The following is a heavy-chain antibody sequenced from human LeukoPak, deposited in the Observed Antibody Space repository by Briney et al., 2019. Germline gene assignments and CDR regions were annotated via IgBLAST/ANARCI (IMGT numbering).Heavy chain of an antibody. CDR3: AKDRGSGFVVVIANHFDY. J-gene: IGHJ4*02. CDR2: ISYDGSNK. CDR1: GFTFSSYG. D-gene: IGHD2-21*01. V-gene: IGHV3-30*18. Sequence: GRSLRLSCAASGFTFSSYGMHWVRQAPGKGLEWVAVISYDGSNKYYADSVKGRFTISRDNSKNTLYLQMNSLRPEDTAVYYCAKDRGSGFVVVIANHFDYWGQGTLVTVSS.